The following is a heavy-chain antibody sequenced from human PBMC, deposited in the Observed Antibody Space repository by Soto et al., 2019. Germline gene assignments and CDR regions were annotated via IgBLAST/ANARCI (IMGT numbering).Heavy chain of an antibody. CDR1: GDSIISSDFY. CDR2: IFYLGSS. D-gene: IGHD3-3*02. Sequence: SETLSLTCTVSGDSIISSDFYLGWVRHPPGKGLEWIGSIFYLGSSYYNPSLKSRVTMSVDTSKNQFSLRLRSVTAADTALYFCARHSLALRKNNWFDPGRQGIMVT. CDR3: ARHSLALRKNNWFDP. V-gene: IGHV4-39*01. J-gene: IGHJ5*02.